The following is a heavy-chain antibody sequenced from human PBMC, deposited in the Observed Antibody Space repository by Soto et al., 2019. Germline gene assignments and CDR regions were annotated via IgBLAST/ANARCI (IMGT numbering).Heavy chain of an antibody. J-gene: IGHJ3*02. CDR1: GFNFTAYA. CDR2: LVGSGDPI. Sequence: EVQLLESGGGLVQPGGSLRLSCAASGFNFTAYAMSWVRQAPGKGLEWVSGLVGSGDPIFYAASVRGRFTVSRDNSKNTLFLQMSSLRADDPAIYYCAKDAIANNGIWEPFDMWGRGTGVTVSS. V-gene: IGHV3-23*01. CDR3: AKDAIANNGIWEPFDM. D-gene: IGHD2-8*01.